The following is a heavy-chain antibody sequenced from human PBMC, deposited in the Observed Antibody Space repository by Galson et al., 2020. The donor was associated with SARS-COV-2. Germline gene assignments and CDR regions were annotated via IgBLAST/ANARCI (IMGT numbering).Heavy chain of an antibody. J-gene: IGHJ6*02. Sequence: ASVKVSCKASGYTFTSYGISWVRQAPGQGLEWMVWISAYNGNTNYAQKLQGRVTMTTDTSTSTAYMELRSLRSDDTAVYYCARATCGGSCYSNYYYYGMDVWGQGTTVTVSS. CDR2: ISAYNGNT. CDR1: GYTFTSYG. V-gene: IGHV1-18*01. CDR3: ARATCGGSCYSNYYYYGMDV. D-gene: IGHD2-15*01.